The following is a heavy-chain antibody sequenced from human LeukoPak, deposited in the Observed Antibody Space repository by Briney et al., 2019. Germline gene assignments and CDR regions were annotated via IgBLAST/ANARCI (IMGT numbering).Heavy chain of an antibody. CDR2: IYYSGST. J-gene: IGHJ4*02. D-gene: IGHD3-10*01. V-gene: IGHV4-39*01. Sequence: SETLSLTCTVSGGSISSSSYYWGWIRQPPGKGLEWIGSIYYSGSTYYNPSLKSRVTISVDTSKNQFSLKLSSVTAADTAVYYCARLTIRITMVRGVPYYFDYWGQETLVTVSS. CDR1: GGSISSSSYY. CDR3: ARLTIRITMVRGVPYYFDY.